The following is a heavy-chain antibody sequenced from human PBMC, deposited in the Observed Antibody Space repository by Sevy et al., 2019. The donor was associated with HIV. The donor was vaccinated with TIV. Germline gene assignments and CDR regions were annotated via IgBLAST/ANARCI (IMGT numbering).Heavy chain of an antibody. Sequence: ASVKVSCKTTGYIFSDYNMHWVRQAPGQGLEWMALINPNSGVTIYAQKFRGRVSLTRDTSMSTAYMELSALTSDDTAVYYCVREDNNAPRTLLSFDIWGPGTMVTVSS. CDR2: INPNSGVT. CDR1: GYIFSDYN. D-gene: IGHD1-20*01. CDR3: VREDNNAPRTLLSFDI. J-gene: IGHJ3*02. V-gene: IGHV1-2*06.